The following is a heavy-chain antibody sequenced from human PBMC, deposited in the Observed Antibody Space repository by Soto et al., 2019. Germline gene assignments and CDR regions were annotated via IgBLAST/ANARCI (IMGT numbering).Heavy chain of an antibody. V-gene: IGHV4-34*01. D-gene: IGHD3-10*01. CDR3: ASNNMVRGVRSLGY. CDR2: ISHSGST. CDR1: GGSFSGYY. J-gene: IGHJ4*02. Sequence: PSETLSLTCAVYGGSFSGYYWSWIRQPPGKGLEWIGEISHSGSTNYNPSLKSRVTISVDTSKNQFSLKLSSVTAADTAVYYCASNNMVRGVRSLGYWGQGTLVTVSS.